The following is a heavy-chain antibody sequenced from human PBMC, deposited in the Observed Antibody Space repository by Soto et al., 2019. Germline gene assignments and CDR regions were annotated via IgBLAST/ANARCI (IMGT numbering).Heavy chain of an antibody. CDR2: IKQDGGDK. Sequence: GGSLRLSCAASGFTFTSYWMNWVRQAPGKGLEWVANIKQDGGDKYYVDSVKGRFIISRDNAKNSLYLQMDSLRAEDTAVYYCARVAGLAGHVWGQGTLVTVSS. CDR1: GFTFTSYW. J-gene: IGHJ1*01. V-gene: IGHV3-7*01. D-gene: IGHD6-19*01. CDR3: ARVAGLAGHV.